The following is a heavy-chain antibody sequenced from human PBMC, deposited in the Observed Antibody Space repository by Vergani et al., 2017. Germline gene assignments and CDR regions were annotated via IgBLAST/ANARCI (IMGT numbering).Heavy chain of an antibody. CDR3: ARHIXVVRPSSMTAFDY. CDR1: GDSISTSSYA. CDR2: VFYGGRT. V-gene: IGHV4-39*01. Sequence: QMQLQESGPGLVKPSETLSLSCTVSGDSISTSSYAWGWIRQPPGKTLEWIGTVFYGGRTSYNPSLKSRVTLSLDTSKKQISLHLTSVTAADTAVYYCARHIXVVRPSSMTAFDYWGQGTLVTVSS. J-gene: IGHJ4*02. D-gene: IGHD2-21*01.